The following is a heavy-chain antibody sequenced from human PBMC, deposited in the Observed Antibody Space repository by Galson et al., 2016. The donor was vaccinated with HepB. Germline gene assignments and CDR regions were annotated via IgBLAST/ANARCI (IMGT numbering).Heavy chain of an antibody. J-gene: IGHJ5*02. Sequence: SVKVSCKASGYTFTSYYIHWVRQAPGQGLEWMGVINPSGGGTNYAQKFQGRVTMARDTSTSTVHMEVSSLRPEDTAVYYCARTEYDILTGKTGFDLWGQGTLVTVSS. V-gene: IGHV1-46*01. CDR1: GYTFTSYY. CDR2: INPSGGGT. D-gene: IGHD3-9*01. CDR3: ARTEYDILTGKTGFDL.